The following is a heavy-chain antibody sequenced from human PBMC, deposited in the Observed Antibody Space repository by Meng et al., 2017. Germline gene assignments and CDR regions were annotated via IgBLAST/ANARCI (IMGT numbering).Heavy chain of an antibody. J-gene: IGHJ1*01. CDR3: ARSVTTMVRGVIIF. D-gene: IGHD3-10*01. CDR1: GFTFSSYA. CDR2: ISYDGSNK. V-gene: IGHV3-30*01. Sequence: VEVVVSGGGLVRPGSFLSLSCAASGFTFSSYAMHWVRQAPGKGLEWVAVISYDGSNKYYADSVKGRFTISRDNSKNTLYLQMNSLRAEDTAVYYCARSVTTMVRGVIIFWGQGTLVTVSS.